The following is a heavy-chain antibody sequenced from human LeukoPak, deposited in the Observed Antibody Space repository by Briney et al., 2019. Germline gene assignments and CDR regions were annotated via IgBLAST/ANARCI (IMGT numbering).Heavy chain of an antibody. D-gene: IGHD6-13*01. CDR2: IYDSGST. Sequence: SETLSLTCTVYGGSIRSSYYYWGWIRQPPGKGLEWLGSIYDSGSTYYNPSLKSRVTISVDTSKNQFSLKLSSVTAADTAVYYCARVSGDNFLYSSSWYVRGWFDPWGQGTLVTVSS. CDR3: ARVSGDNFLYSSSWYVRGWFDP. CDR1: GGSIRSSYYY. J-gene: IGHJ5*02. V-gene: IGHV4-39*07.